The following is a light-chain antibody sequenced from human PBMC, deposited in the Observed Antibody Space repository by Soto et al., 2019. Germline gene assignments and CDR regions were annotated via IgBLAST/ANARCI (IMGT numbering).Light chain of an antibody. CDR1: QSVSSSY. V-gene: IGKV3-20*01. CDR3: QQYGSSPGT. CDR2: GAS. Sequence: EIVLTQSPGTLSLSPGERDTLSCRASQSVSSSYLAWYQHKPGQAPRLLIYGASSRATGIPDRFSGSGSGTDFTLTISRLEPEDFAVYYCQQYGSSPGTFGQGTKVEIK. J-gene: IGKJ1*01.